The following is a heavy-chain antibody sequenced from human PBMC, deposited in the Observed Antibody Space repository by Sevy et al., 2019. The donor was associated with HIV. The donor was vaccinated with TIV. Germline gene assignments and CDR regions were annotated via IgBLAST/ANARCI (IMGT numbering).Heavy chain of an antibody. Sequence: GGSVRLSCAASGFTFSNYAMNWVRQAPGKGLEWVSAISGSGGTTYYADSVKGRFTISRDNSKNTLYLQMSSLRAEDTAVYYCAKASTIAAAGGLFDCWGQGTLVTVSS. CDR1: GFTFSNYA. CDR3: AKASTIAAAGGLFDC. CDR2: ISGSGGTT. D-gene: IGHD6-13*01. J-gene: IGHJ4*02. V-gene: IGHV3-23*01.